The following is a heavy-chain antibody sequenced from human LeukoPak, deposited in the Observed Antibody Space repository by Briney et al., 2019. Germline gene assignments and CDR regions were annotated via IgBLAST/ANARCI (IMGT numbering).Heavy chain of an antibody. J-gene: IGHJ4*02. CDR1: GFTFSSYA. D-gene: IGHD3-22*01. CDR2: ISYDGSNK. CDR3: ARDLYYYDSSGYHGFDY. Sequence: PGRSLRLSCAASGFTFSSYAMHWVRQAPGKGLEWVAVISYDGSNKYYADSVKGRFTISRDNSKNTLYLQMNSLRAEDTAVYYCARDLYYYDSSGYHGFDYWGQGTLVTVSS. V-gene: IGHV3-30*04.